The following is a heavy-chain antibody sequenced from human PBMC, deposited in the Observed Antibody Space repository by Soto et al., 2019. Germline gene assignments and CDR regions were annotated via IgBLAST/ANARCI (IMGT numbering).Heavy chain of an antibody. CDR2: ISCGGRST. D-gene: IGHD2-15*01. J-gene: IGHJ5*02. Sequence: GGSLRLSCAASGFTFSSYAMSWVRQAPGKGLEWVSAISCGGRSTYYADSVKGRFTISRDNSKNTLYLQMNSLRAEDTVVYCSAKDIVVVVVLAGTPATRSYPLGPGNLVTVSS. CDR1: GFTFSSYA. CDR3: AKDIVVVVVLAGTPATRSYP. V-gene: IGHV3-23*01.